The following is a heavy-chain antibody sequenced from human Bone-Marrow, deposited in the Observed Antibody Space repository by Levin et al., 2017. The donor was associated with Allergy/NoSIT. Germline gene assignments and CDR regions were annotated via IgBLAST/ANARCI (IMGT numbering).Heavy chain of an antibody. V-gene: IGHV4-34*01. CDR2: INHYGTT. CDR3: ARVVSTMVRGIVTDYYYYYMDV. J-gene: IGHJ6*03. Sequence: SETLSLTCAVYGASFTEYYWTWIRQPPGKGLEWIGEINHYGTTNYNPSLKSRATISVDTSKNQFSLRLTSVTAADTAVYYCARVVSTMVRGIVTDYYYYYMDVWGKGTTVAVSS. CDR1: GASFTEYY. D-gene: IGHD3-10*01.